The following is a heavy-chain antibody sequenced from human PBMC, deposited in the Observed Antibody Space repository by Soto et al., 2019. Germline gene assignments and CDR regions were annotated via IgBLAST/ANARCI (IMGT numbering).Heavy chain of an antibody. CDR3: ARDLPDDYVWGSPWAFDI. J-gene: IGHJ3*02. Sequence: QVQLQESGPGLVKPSQTLSLTCTVSGGSISSGGYYWSWIRQHPGKGLEWMGYIYYSGSTYYNPSLKSRVTIPVDTSKNQFSLKLSSVTAADTAVYYCARDLPDDYVWGSPWAFDIWGQGTMVTVSS. V-gene: IGHV4-31*03. D-gene: IGHD3-16*01. CDR2: IYYSGST. CDR1: GGSISSGGYY.